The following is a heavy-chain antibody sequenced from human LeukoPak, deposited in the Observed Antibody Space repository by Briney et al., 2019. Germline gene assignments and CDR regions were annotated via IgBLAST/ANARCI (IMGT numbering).Heavy chain of an antibody. Sequence: SETLSLTCTVSGGSISSSSYYWGWIRQPPGKGLEWIGSIYYSGSTYYNPSLKSRVTISVDTSKNQFSLKLSSVTAADTAVYYCVRDDFGDYTRRFDPWGQGTLVTVSS. V-gene: IGHV4-39*02. CDR1: GGSISSSSYY. D-gene: IGHD4-17*01. CDR2: IYYSGST. J-gene: IGHJ5*02. CDR3: VRDDFGDYTRRFDP.